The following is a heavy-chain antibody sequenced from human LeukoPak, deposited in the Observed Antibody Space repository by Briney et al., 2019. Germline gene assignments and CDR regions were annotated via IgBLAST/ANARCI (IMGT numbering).Heavy chain of an antibody. V-gene: IGHV4-39*07. D-gene: IGHD3-22*01. CDR3: ARETRNYYDSTGYYSFDY. J-gene: IGHJ4*02. Sequence: SETLSLTCTVSGGSISSSSYYWGWIRQPPGKGLEWIGNMYYRGSTDYSPSLKSRVTISVDTSKNQFSLKLSSVTAADTAVYYCARETRNYYDSTGYYSFDYWGQGTLVTVSS. CDR2: MYYRGST. CDR1: GGSISSSSYY.